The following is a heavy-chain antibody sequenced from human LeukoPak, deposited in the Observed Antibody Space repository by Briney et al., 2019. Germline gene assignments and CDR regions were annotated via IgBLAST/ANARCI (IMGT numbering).Heavy chain of an antibody. D-gene: IGHD6-19*01. CDR2: INPNSGGT. J-gene: IGHJ4*02. Sequence: GASVKVSCKASGYTFTGYYMYWVRQAPGQGLEWMGWINPNSGGTNYAQKFLSRVTMTRDTSISTAYMELIRLRSDDTAVYYCARDRARTGYSSGWYHDYWGQGTLVTVSS. CDR3: ARDRARTGYSSGWYHDY. CDR1: GYTFTGYY. V-gene: IGHV1-2*02.